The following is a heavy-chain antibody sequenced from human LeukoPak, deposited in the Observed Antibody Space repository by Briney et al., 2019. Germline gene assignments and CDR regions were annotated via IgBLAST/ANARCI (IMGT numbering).Heavy chain of an antibody. CDR2: IYSTSNYI. CDR3: AREFNTVGNFDY. J-gene: IGHJ4*02. D-gene: IGHD3-10*01. V-gene: IGHV3-21*01. CDR1: GFTFSRYS. Sequence: PGGSLRLSCVTSGFTFSRYSMRWVRQATGKGLEWVSSIYSTSNYISYADSVKGRFTISRDNAKNSLYLQMNSLRAEDTAVYYCAREFNTVGNFDYWGQGTLVTVSS.